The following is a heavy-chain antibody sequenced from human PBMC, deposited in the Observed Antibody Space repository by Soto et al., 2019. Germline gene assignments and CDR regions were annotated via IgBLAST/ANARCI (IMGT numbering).Heavy chain of an antibody. CDR1: GFTFSSYA. CDR2: ISGSGGST. V-gene: IGHV3-23*01. CDR3: AKDGSRRTMIVVVITLFDY. J-gene: IGHJ4*02. D-gene: IGHD3-22*01. Sequence: GGSLRLSCAASGFTFSSYAMSWVRQAPGKGLEWVSAISGSGGSTYYADSVKGRFTISRDNSKNTLYLQMNSLRAEDTAVYYCAKDGSRRTMIVVVITLFDYWGQGTLVTVSS.